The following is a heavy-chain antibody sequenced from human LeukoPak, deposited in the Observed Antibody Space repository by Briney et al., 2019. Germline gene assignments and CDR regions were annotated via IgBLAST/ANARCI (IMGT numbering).Heavy chain of an antibody. CDR3: ARELIDYYGMDV. V-gene: IGHV3-66*01. Sequence: GGSLRLSCAASGFTVSSNYMSWVHQAPGKGLEWVSVIYSGGSTYYADSVKGRFTISRDNSKNTLYLQMNSLRAEDTAVYYCARELIDYYGMDVWGQGTTVTVSS. CDR2: IYSGGST. D-gene: IGHD2-21*01. CDR1: GFTVSSNY. J-gene: IGHJ6*02.